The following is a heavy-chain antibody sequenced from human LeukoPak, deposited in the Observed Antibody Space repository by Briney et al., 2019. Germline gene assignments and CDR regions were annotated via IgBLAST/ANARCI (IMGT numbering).Heavy chain of an antibody. D-gene: IGHD6-19*01. CDR3: ARVSYSSGWYPSFDY. CDR1: GFTVSSNY. V-gene: IGHV3-53*01. CDR2: IYSGGST. J-gene: IGHJ4*02. Sequence: PGGSLRLSCAASGFTVSSNYMSWVRQAPGKGLEWVSVIYSGGSTYYADSVEGRFTISRDNSKNTLYLQVNSLRAEDTAVCYCARVSYSSGWYPSFDYGGQGTLVTVSS.